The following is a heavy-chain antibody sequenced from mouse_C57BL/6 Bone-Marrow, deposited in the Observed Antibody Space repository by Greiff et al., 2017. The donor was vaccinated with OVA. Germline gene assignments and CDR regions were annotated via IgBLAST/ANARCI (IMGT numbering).Heavy chain of an antibody. J-gene: IGHJ2*01. CDR3: ARVGYIYYGKGDY. Sequence: QVQLQQSGAELVKPGASVKMSCKASGYTFTSYWITWVKQRPGQGLEWIGDIYPGSGSTNYNEKFKSKATLTVDTSSSTAYMQLSSLTSEDSAVYYGARVGYIYYGKGDYWGQGTTLTVSS. CDR2: IYPGSGST. D-gene: IGHD2-1*01. V-gene: IGHV1-55*01. CDR1: GYTFTSYW.